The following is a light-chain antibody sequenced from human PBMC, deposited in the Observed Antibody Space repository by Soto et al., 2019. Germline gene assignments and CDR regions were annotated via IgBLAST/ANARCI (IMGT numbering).Light chain of an antibody. J-gene: IGKJ1*01. CDR3: QQTYINSRT. CDR1: QSISTY. Sequence: DIKMTQYPSSLSASVGDRVTITCRASQSISTYLNWYQQKPGKAPKLLIFAAISLQSGVPSRFSGRGSGTDFTLTISSLQPEDFATYSCQQTYINSRTFGQGTKVDIK. CDR2: AAI. V-gene: IGKV1-39*01.